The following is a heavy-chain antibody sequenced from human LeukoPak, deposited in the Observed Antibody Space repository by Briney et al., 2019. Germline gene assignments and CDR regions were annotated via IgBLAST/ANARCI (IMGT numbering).Heavy chain of an antibody. CDR1: GDSVSSNSAA. CDR3: ARSGGSTDLDY. CDR2: TYYRSTWYK. J-gene: IGHJ4*02. D-gene: IGHD6-25*01. Sequence: QSGPRLVKPSQPLSLTCAISGDSVSSNSAAWNWIRQPPSRRLEWLGRTYYRSTWYKDYAVSVKSRLTINPDTSKNQVFLQLSSVTPEDTAVYYCARSGGSTDLDYWGQGTLVTVSS. V-gene: IGHV6-1*01.